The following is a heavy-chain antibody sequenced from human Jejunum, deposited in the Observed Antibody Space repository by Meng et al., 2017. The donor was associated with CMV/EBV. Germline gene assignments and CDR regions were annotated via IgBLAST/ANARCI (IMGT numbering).Heavy chain of an antibody. CDR3: ARGAGMEVADWGRHCDY. J-gene: IGHJ4*02. V-gene: IGHV4-38-2*02. CDR2: ISHSGTT. D-gene: IGHD6-19*01. CDR1: SITSGYY. Sequence: SITSGYYWGWIRQPPGQGLEWIGPISHSGTTYYNPSLKSRVTISLDTSKNQFSLKLTSVTAADTAVYYCARGAGMEVADWGRHCDYWGQGTLVTVSS.